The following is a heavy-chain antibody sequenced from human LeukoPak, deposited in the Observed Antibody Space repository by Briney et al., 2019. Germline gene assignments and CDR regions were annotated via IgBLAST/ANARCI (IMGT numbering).Heavy chain of an antibody. CDR2: INHSGST. D-gene: IGHD3-22*01. CDR3: ARGLLYYYDSSGYYQTANFDY. J-gene: IGHJ4*02. CDR1: GGSFSGYY. V-gene: IGHV4-34*01. Sequence: SSETLSLTCAVYGGSFSGYYWSWIRQPPGKGLEWIGEINHSGSTNYNPSLKSRVTISVDTSKNQFSLKLSSVTAADTAVYYCARGLLYYYDSSGYYQTANFDYWGQGTLVTVSS.